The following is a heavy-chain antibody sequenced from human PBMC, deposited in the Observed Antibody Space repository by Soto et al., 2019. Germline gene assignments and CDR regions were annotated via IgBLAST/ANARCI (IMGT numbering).Heavy chain of an antibody. Sequence: QAQLVQSGAEVKKPGASVKVSCKTSGYTFTAYYIHWVRQAPGQGLEWVGWINPKTGDTKYAQKFQGRVTMTGDTSITTAYVELGRLRSDDTAVYYCARQLAYCGGDCYTEPIDYWGQGTLFTVSS. J-gene: IGHJ4*02. CDR2: INPKTGDT. CDR1: GYTFTAYY. CDR3: ARQLAYCGGDCYTEPIDY. D-gene: IGHD2-21*02. V-gene: IGHV1-2*02.